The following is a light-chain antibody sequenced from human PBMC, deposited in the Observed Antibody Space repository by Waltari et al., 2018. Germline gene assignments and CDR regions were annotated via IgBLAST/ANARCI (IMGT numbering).Light chain of an antibody. Sequence: EIVLTQSPATLSLSPGERAPLSCRASQSVSTFLAWYQQKPGQSPRLLIYDVSFRATGIPIRFSGSGSETDFTLTISRVEPEDVGIYYCMQQLQTPRSFGPGTKVEIK. CDR1: QSVSTF. J-gene: IGKJ3*01. V-gene: IGKV3-11*01. CDR3: MQQLQTPRS. CDR2: DVS.